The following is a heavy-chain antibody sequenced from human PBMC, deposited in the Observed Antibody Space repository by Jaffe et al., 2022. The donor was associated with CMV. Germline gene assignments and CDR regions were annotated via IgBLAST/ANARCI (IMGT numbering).Heavy chain of an antibody. CDR2: ISWNGVST. D-gene: IGHD4-17*01. CDR3: ARGHYGDAFDI. Sequence: EVQLVDSGGGVVRPGGSLRLSCAASGFTFDDYGMSWVRRAPGKGLEWVSGISWNGVSTVYTDSVKGRFTISRDNAKNSLYLQMNSLRAEDTALYHCARGHYGDAFDIWGQGTMVTVSS. J-gene: IGHJ3*02. CDR1: GFTFDDYG. V-gene: IGHV3-20*01.